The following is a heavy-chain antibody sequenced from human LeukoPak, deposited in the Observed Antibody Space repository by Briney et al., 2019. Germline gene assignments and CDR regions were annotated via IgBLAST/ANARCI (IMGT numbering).Heavy chain of an antibody. D-gene: IGHD3-22*01. V-gene: IGHV3-53*01. Sequence: GGSLRLSCAASGFTVSSNYMSWVRQAPGRGLEWVSVIYTGGSTYYADSVKGRFTISRDNSKNTLYLQMNSLRAEDTAVYYCARDLGRYDSNQGPLDAFDIWGQGTVVTVSS. CDR2: IYTGGST. CDR3: ARDLGRYDSNQGPLDAFDI. J-gene: IGHJ3*02. CDR1: GFTVSSNY.